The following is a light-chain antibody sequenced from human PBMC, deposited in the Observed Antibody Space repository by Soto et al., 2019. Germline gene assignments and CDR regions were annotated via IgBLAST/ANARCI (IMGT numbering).Light chain of an antibody. CDR3: QQYNIWPPET. CDR2: GAS. J-gene: IGKJ1*01. V-gene: IGKV3-15*01. CDR1: QSVSSN. Sequence: EIVMTQSPATLSVSPGERATLSCRASQSVSSNLAWYQQKPGQAPRLLIYGASTRATGIPARFSGSGSGTEFTLTISSLQSEDFAVYYCQQYNIWPPETFGQGTKVEI.